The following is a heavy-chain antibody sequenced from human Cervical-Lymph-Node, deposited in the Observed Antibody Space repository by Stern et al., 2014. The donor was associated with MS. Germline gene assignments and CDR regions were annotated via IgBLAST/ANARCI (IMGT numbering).Heavy chain of an antibody. Sequence: QVQLQESGPGLVKPSETLSLICTVSGGSISTYYWSWIRQPPGKGLEWLGYIYDTGSANYNPSLKGRVTISVDASKNQLSLNLRSVAAADTAVYFCARDRYNYGSTGVTYDVFDIWGQGTMVTVSS. CDR2: IYDTGSA. D-gene: IGHD5-18*01. CDR3: ARDRYNYGSTGVTYDVFDI. V-gene: IGHV4-59*01. J-gene: IGHJ3*02. CDR1: GGSISTYY.